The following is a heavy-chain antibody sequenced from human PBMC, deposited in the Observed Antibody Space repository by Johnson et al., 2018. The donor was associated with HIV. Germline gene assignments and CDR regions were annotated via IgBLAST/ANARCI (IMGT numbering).Heavy chain of an antibody. Sequence: QMHLVESGGGVVQSGRSLRLSCAASGFTFGDSAIHWVRQAPGKGLEWVAVLSYDGSNEYYADSVKGRFTISRDNSKNTLYLQMNSLRAEDTAVYYCALGGSWYAFDIWGQGTMVTVSS. CDR3: ALGGSWYAFDI. J-gene: IGHJ3*02. V-gene: IGHV3-30*14. CDR2: LSYDGSNE. D-gene: IGHD2-15*01. CDR1: GFTFGDSA.